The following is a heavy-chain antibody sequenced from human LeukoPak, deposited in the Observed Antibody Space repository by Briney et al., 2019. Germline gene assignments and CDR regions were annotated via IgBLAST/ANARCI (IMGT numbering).Heavy chain of an antibody. CDR3: ARLPASSGSYRNWFDP. V-gene: IGHV4-59*01. Sequence: KPSETLSLTCTVSGGSISSYYWSWIRQPPGKGLEWIRCIHDSGSTNYNPSLKSRVTISVDKSKNQFSLKLSSVTAADTAVYYCARLPASSGSYRNWFDPWGQGTLVSVSS. J-gene: IGHJ5*02. CDR1: GGSISSYY. CDR2: IHDSGST. D-gene: IGHD3-10*01.